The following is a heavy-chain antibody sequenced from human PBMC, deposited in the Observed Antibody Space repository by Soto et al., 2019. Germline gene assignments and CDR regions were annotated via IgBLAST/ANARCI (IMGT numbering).Heavy chain of an antibody. D-gene: IGHD5-12*01. CDR2: IWYDGSNK. CDR1: GFTFSSYG. V-gene: IGHV3-33*01. Sequence: GGSLRLSCAASGFTFSSYGMHWVRQAPGKGLEWVAVIWYDGSNKYYADSVKGRFTISRGNSKNTLYLQMNSLRAEDTAVYYCARNGGRDGYNYGYFDYWGPGTLVTVSS. CDR3: ARNGGRDGYNYGYFDY. J-gene: IGHJ4*02.